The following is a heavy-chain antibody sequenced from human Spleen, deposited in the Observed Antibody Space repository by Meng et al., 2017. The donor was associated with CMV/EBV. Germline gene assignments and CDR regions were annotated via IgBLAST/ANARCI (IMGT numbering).Heavy chain of an antibody. Sequence: AVYGGSFSDYDWSWIRQPPGKGLEWIGEINHSGSTTYNPSLKSRVTMSVDTSKNQFSLKLSSVTAADTAVYYCASPPRGNYYDFHYWGQGTLVTVSS. CDR2: INHSGST. V-gene: IGHV4-34*01. J-gene: IGHJ1*01. CDR1: GGSFSDYD. CDR3: ASPPRGNYYDFHY. D-gene: IGHD3-10*01.